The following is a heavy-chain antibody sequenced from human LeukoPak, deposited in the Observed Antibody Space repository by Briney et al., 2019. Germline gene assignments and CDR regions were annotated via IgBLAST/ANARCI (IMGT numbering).Heavy chain of an antibody. V-gene: IGHV4-59*01. Sequence: PSETLSLTCTVSGGSISSYYWSWIRQPPGKGLEWIGYIYYSGSTNCNPSLKSRVTISVDTSKNQFSLKLSSVTAADTAVYYCARVEMATIAPTFDYWGQGTLVTASS. CDR1: GGSISSYY. CDR3: ARVEMATIAPTFDY. CDR2: IYYSGST. J-gene: IGHJ4*02. D-gene: IGHD5-24*01.